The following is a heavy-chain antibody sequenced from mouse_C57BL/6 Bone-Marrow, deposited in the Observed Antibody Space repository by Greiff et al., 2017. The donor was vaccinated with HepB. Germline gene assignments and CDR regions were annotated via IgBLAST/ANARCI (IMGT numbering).Heavy chain of an antibody. J-gene: IGHJ2*01. CDR2: IYPGGGYT. CDR3: ASAYPTGYFDY. CDR1: GYTFTNYW. D-gene: IGHD2-10*01. Sequence: QVQLQQSGAELVRPGTSVKMSCKASGYTFTNYWIGWAKQRPGHGLEWIGDIYPGGGYTNYNEKFKGKATLTADKSSSTAYMQFSSLTSEDSASYYCASAYPTGYFDYWGQGTTLTVSS. V-gene: IGHV1-63*01.